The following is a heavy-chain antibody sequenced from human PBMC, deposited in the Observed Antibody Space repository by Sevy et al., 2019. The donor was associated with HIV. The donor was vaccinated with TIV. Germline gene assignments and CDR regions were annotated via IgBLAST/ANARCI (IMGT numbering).Heavy chain of an antibody. Sequence: SETLSLTCTVYGGSFSADYWTWIRQPPGKGLEWIEEINHSGRTNYNPSLKSRVTISLDTSKNQLSLRLTSVPAADTAVFYCARGYDAGPLIYWGHGTLVTVSS. CDR2: INHSGRT. D-gene: IGHD3-22*01. CDR3: ARGYDAGPLIY. J-gene: IGHJ4*01. CDR1: GGSFSADY. V-gene: IGHV4-34*01.